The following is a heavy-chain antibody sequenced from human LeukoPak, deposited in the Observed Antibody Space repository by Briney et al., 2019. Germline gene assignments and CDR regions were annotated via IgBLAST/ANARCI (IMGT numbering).Heavy chain of an antibody. Sequence: GGSLRLSCAASGFTFTDYYMSWIRQAPGKGLEWVSYITNSGTTIYYADSVKGRFTISRDNAKNSLYLHMNSLRAEDTAVYYCARDGHYDILTGYFQDWGQGTLVTVSS. CDR2: ITNSGTTI. CDR3: ARDGHYDILTGYFQD. D-gene: IGHD3-9*01. CDR1: GFTFTDYY. V-gene: IGHV3-11*01. J-gene: IGHJ1*01.